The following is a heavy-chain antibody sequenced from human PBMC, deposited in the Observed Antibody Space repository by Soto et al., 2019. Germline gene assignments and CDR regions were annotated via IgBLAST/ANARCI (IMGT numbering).Heavy chain of an antibody. CDR1: GGTFSSHA. V-gene: IGHV1-69*06. Sequence: QVQLLQSEAEVKKPGSSMNVSCKTLGGTFSSHAVNWLRQAPGQGFEWIGGIIPLFGTTNFAQKFQGRVTITADISTSTVYMALSSLRFEDTALYYCARVAQVGSGWFDPWGQGTRVTVSS. J-gene: IGHJ5*02. CDR2: IIPLFGTT. D-gene: IGHD1-26*01. CDR3: ARVAQVGSGWFDP.